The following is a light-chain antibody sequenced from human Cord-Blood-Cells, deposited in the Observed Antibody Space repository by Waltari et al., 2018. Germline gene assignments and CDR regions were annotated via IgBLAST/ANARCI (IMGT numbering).Light chain of an antibody. Sequence: EIVMTQSPATLSLSPGERATLSCRASQSVSSSYLSWYQQKPGQAPRLLNYGASTRATGIPARFSGSGSGTDFTLTISSLQPEDFAVYYCQQDYNLPPLTFGGGTKVEIK. CDR2: GAS. CDR3: QQDYNLPPLT. CDR1: QSVSSSY. V-gene: IGKV3D-7*01. J-gene: IGKJ4*01.